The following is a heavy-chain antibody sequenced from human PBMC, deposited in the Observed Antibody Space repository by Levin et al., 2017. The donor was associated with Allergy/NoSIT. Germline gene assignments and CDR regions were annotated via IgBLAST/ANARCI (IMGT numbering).Heavy chain of an antibody. CDR3: ARDVSGALDY. CDR1: GFTFSKYW. CDR2: IKEDGSSK. Sequence: GESLKISCAASGFTFSKYWMAWVRQAPGKGLEWVANIKEDGSSKNYVDPVRGRITISRDNGKNSLYLQMNSLRAEDTAVYYCARDVSGALDYWGQGTLVTVYS. J-gene: IGHJ4*02. V-gene: IGHV3-7*01. D-gene: IGHD1-26*01.